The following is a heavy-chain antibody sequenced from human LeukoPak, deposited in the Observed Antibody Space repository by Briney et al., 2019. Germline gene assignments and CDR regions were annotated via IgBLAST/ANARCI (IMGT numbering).Heavy chain of an antibody. CDR1: GGSISSGSYY. D-gene: IGHD3-22*01. CDR3: ARVGYYDSFDAFDI. J-gene: IGHJ3*02. Sequence: SQTLSLTCTVSGGSISSGSYYGSWIRQPAGKGLEWIGRIYTSGSTNYNPSLKSRVTISVDTSKNQFSLKLSSVTAADTAVYYCARVGYYDSFDAFDIWGQGTMVTVSS. V-gene: IGHV4-61*02. CDR2: IYTSGST.